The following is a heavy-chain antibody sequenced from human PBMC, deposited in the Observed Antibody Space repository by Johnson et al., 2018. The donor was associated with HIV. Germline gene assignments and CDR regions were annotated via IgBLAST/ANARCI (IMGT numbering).Heavy chain of an antibody. CDR3: AKDYRGGSYLGALEI. CDR2: ISWNSGSI. CDR1: GFTFDDYA. V-gene: IGHV3-9*01. Sequence: VQLVESGGGLVQPGRSLRLSCAASGFTFDDYAMHWVRQAPGKGLEWVSGISWNSGSIGYADSVKGRFTISRDNAKNSLYLQMNSLRAEDTAVYYCAKDYRGGSYLGALEIWGQGTMVTVSS. D-gene: IGHD1-26*01. J-gene: IGHJ3*02.